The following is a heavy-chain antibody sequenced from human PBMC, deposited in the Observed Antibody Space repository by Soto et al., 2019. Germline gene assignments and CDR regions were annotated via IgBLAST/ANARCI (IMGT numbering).Heavy chain of an antibody. CDR3: ARDLSRYSGYDWHYYSGMDV. CDR1: GFTFSSYA. V-gene: IGHV3-30-3*01. Sequence: QVQLVESGGGVVQPGRSLRLSCAASGFTFSSYAMHWVRQAPGKGLEWVAVISYDGSNKYYADSVKGRFTISRDNSKNTLYLHLDSLGAEDTAVYYCARDLSRYSGYDWHYYSGMDVWGQGTTVTVSS. J-gene: IGHJ6*02. CDR2: ISYDGSNK. D-gene: IGHD5-12*01.